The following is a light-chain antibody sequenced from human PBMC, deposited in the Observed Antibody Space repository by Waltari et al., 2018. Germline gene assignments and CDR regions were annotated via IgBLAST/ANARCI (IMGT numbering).Light chain of an antibody. J-gene: IGLJ3*02. CDR1: SSDVGIYDY. Sequence: QSALTQPPSAFGSPGQSVTISCTGTSSDVGIYDYVSWYQQRPGKAPKLIIYAVTERPSGVPDRFSGPKSGNTASLTVFGLQTEDEGTYYCGSYAGSKILLFGGGTELTVL. CDR2: AVT. V-gene: IGLV2-8*01. CDR3: GSYAGSKILL.